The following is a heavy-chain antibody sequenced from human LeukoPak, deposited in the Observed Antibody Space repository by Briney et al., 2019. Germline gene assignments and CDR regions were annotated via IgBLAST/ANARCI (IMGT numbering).Heavy chain of an antibody. V-gene: IGHV4-59*08. CDR3: ARKRGYSYGD. D-gene: IGHD5-18*01. CDR2: IYYSGST. J-gene: IGHJ4*02. Sequence: PSETLSLTCAVYGGSFSGYYWSWIRQPPGKGLEWIGYIYYSGSTNYNPSLKSRVTISVDTSKNQFSLKLSSVTAADTAVYYCARKRGYSYGDWGQGTLVTVSS. CDR1: GGSFSGYY.